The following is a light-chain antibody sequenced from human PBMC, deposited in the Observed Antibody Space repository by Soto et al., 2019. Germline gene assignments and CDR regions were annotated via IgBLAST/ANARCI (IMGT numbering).Light chain of an antibody. Sequence: QSALTQPASVSGSPGQSITISCTGTSSDVGGYILVSWYQQHPGKAPKLMIYEGSKRPSGVSNRFSGSKSGNTASLTISGLQPEDEAHYYCCSYAGSSYVFGTGTKVTVL. J-gene: IGLJ1*01. CDR1: SSDVGGYIL. CDR2: EGS. V-gene: IGLV2-23*01. CDR3: CSYAGSSYV.